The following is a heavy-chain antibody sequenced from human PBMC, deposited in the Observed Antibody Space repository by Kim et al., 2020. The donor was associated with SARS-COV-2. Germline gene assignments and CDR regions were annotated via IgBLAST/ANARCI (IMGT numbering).Heavy chain of an antibody. D-gene: IGHD3-22*01. CDR1: GFTFSSYS. J-gene: IGHJ4*02. CDR2: ISSSSSTI. CDR3: ARDLHYYDSSGYYPRPHFDY. Sequence: GGSLRLSCAASGFTFSSYSMNWVRQAPGKGLEWVSYISSSSSTIYYADSVKGRFTISRDNAKNSLYLQMNSLRDEDTAVYYCARDLHYYDSSGYYPRPHFDYWGQGTLVTVSS. V-gene: IGHV3-48*02.